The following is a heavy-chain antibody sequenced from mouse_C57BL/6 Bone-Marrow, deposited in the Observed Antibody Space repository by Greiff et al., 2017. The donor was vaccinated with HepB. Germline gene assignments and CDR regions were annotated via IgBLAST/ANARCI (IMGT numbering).Heavy chain of an antibody. CDR3: ARLHNCYAMDY. D-gene: IGHD1-3*01. V-gene: IGHV1-55*01. J-gene: IGHJ4*01. Sequence: QVQLKQPGAELVKPWASVKMSCKASGYTFTSYWITWVKQRPGQGLEWIGDIYPGSGSTNYNEKFKSKATLTVDTSSSTAYMQLSSLTSEDSAVYYCARLHNCYAMDYWGQGTSVTVPS. CDR2: IYPGSGST. CDR1: GYTFTSYW.